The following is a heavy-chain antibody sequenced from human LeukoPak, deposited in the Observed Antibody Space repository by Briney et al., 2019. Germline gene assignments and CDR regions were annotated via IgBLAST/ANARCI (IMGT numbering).Heavy chain of an antibody. CDR2: ISFDGRNK. V-gene: IGHV3-30*18. Sequence: GRSLRLSCAASGFTFSIYDMHWVRQAPGKGLEWVAVISFDGRNKYYADSVKGRFTISKDNSKSTLYLQMNSLRAEDSAVYYCANKGASGWRFDYWGQGTLVTVSS. CDR3: ANKGASGWRFDY. J-gene: IGHJ4*02. D-gene: IGHD6-19*01. CDR1: GFTFSIYD.